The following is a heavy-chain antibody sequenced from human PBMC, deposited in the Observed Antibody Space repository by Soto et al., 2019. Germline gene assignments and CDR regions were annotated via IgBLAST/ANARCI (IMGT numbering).Heavy chain of an antibody. CDR2: INHSGST. V-gene: IGHV4-34*01. D-gene: IGHD1-26*01. CDR1: GGSFSGYY. CDR3: ARAPYSGSYISDY. J-gene: IGHJ4*02. Sequence: SETLSLTCAVYGGSFSGYYWSWIRQPPGKGLEWIGEINHSGSTNYNPSLKSRVTISVDTSKNQFSLKLSSVTAADTAVYYCARAPYSGSYISDYWGQGTLVTVSS.